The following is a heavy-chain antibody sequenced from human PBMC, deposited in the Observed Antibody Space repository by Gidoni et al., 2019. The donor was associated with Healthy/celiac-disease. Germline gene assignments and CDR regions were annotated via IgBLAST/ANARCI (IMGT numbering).Heavy chain of an antibody. J-gene: IGHJ5*02. CDR3: ARAYQLLWGGWFDP. CDR1: GGSFSGYY. CDR2: IIHSGST. Sequence: QVQLQQWGVGLLKPSETLSLTCAVYGGSFSGYYWSWVRQSPGKGLEWIGEIIHSGSTNYNPSLKSRVTISVDTSKNQFSLKLSSVTAADTAVYYCARAYQLLWGGWFDPWGQGTLVTVSS. V-gene: IGHV4-34*12. D-gene: IGHD2-2*01.